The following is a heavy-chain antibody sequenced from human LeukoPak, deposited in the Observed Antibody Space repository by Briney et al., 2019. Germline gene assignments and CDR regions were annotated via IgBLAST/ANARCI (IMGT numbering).Heavy chain of an antibody. V-gene: IGHV3-21*01. CDR3: ARDRRIAVAGNDY. Sequence: PGVSLRLSCAASGFTFNTYTMNWFRQAPGKGLEWVSSISGTSGSIYYADSVKGRFTISRDNPKNSLYLQMNSLRADDTAVYYCARDRRIAVAGNDYWGQGTLVTVSS. CDR1: GFTFNTYT. D-gene: IGHD6-19*01. CDR2: ISGTSGSI. J-gene: IGHJ4*02.